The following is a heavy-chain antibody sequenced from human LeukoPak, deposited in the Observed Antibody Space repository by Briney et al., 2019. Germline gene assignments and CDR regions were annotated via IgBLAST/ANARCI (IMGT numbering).Heavy chain of an antibody. Sequence: GGSLLLSCAASGFTFSSYAMSWVRQASGKGLEWVSAISGSGGSTYYADSVKGRFTISRDNSKNTLYLQMNSLRAEDTAVYYCAGSGSYYDYYYYGMDVWGKGTTVTVSS. CDR1: GFTFSSYA. D-gene: IGHD3-10*01. CDR2: ISGSGGST. J-gene: IGHJ6*04. V-gene: IGHV3-23*01. CDR3: AGSGSYYDYYYYGMDV.